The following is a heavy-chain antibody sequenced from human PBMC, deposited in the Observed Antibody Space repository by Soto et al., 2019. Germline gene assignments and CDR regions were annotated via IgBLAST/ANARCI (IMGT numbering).Heavy chain of an antibody. Sequence: EVQLLESGGGLVQPGESLRLSCAASGFTFRSYVMTWVRQAPGKGLEWVSTIGPGGGDRNYAGSVKGRFTISRDDSQNTLFLQMTSLRVEDTALYYCAKARSGYSTFYDFWGQGALVTVSS. CDR2: IGPGGGDR. D-gene: IGHD2-21*01. CDR1: GFTFRSYV. J-gene: IGHJ4*02. CDR3: AKARSGYSTFYDF. V-gene: IGHV3-23*01.